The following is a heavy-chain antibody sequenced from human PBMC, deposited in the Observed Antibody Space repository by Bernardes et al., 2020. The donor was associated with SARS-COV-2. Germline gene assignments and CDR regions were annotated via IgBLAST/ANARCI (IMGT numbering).Heavy chain of an antibody. D-gene: IGHD3-10*01. CDR1: GFTFNTYA. Sequence: HLGGSLRLSCVGSGFTFNTYAMYWVRQAPGKGLEYVSAISYNGGSAYYADSVKGRFTISRDNSQNTLFLQMRSLRVEDMAVYYCARAPITMVRGIELNYWGQRTLGTVSS. CDR3: ARAPITMVRGIELNY. CDR2: ISYNGGSA. V-gene: IGHV3-64*02. J-gene: IGHJ4*02.